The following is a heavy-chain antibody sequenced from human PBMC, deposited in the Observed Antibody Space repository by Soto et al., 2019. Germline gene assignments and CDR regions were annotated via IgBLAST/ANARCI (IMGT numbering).Heavy chain of an antibody. CDR1: GYTFTSYG. Sequence: ASVKVSCKASGYTFTSYGISWVRQAPGQGLEWMGWISAYNGNTNYAQKLQGRVTMTTDTSTSIAYMELRSLRSDDTAVYYCALTLEWLTPADYWGQGTLVTVSS. D-gene: IGHD3-3*01. CDR3: ALTLEWLTPADY. J-gene: IGHJ4*02. CDR2: ISAYNGNT. V-gene: IGHV1-18*01.